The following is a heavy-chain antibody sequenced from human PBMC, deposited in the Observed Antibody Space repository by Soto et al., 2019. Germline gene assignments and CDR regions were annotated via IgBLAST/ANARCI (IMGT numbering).Heavy chain of an antibody. Sequence: PSETLSLPCTVSGGSISSYYWSWIRQPPGKGLACIGYIYYSGSTNYNPSLKSRVTISVDTSKSQCSLKLSSVTAADTAVYYCARGYCSGGSCYVRESPDAFDIWGQGTMVTVSS. V-gene: IGHV4-59*01. CDR2: IYYSGST. CDR3: ARGYCSGGSCYVRESPDAFDI. D-gene: IGHD2-15*01. CDR1: GGSISSYY. J-gene: IGHJ3*02.